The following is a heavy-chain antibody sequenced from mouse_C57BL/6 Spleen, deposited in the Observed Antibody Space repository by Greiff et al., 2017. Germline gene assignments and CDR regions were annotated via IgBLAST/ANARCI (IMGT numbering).Heavy chain of an antibody. CDR3: ARVTTLVSPRSAMDS. J-gene: IGHJ4*01. CDR2: IDPSDSET. D-gene: IGHD1-1*01. Sequence: VKLQQPGAELVRPGSSVKLSCKASGSTFTSSWMHWVKQRPIQGLEWIGNIDPSDSETHYNQKFKDKATLTVDKSSSTAYMQLSSLTYVDSAGYYCARVTTLVSPRSAMDSWGQGTSDTVSS. CDR1: GSTFTSSW. V-gene: IGHV1-52*01.